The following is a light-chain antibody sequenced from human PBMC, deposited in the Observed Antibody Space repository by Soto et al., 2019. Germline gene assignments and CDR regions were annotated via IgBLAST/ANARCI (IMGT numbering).Light chain of an antibody. CDR1: NSNIGTNS. Sequence: QSVLTQPPSASGTPGQRVTISCSGSNSNIGTNSMNWYQQLPGTAPKLLIHSDNQRPSGAPDRFSGSKSGPSASLAISGLQSEDEADYYCAAWDGSLNGWVFGGGTQLTVL. CDR2: SDN. V-gene: IGLV1-44*01. J-gene: IGLJ7*01. CDR3: AAWDGSLNGWV.